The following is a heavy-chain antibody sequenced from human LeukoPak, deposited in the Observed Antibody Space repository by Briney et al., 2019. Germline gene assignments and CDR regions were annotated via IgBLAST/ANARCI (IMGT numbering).Heavy chain of an antibody. Sequence: SGRSLRLSCAASGFTFSSYAMSWVRQAPGKGLEWVSAISGSGGSTYYADSVKGRFTISRDNSKNTLYLQMNSLRAEDTAVYYCAKAPPYCSSTSCYFDYWGQGTLVTVSS. D-gene: IGHD2-2*01. J-gene: IGHJ4*02. CDR1: GFTFSSYA. V-gene: IGHV3-23*01. CDR3: AKAPPYCSSTSCYFDY. CDR2: ISGSGGST.